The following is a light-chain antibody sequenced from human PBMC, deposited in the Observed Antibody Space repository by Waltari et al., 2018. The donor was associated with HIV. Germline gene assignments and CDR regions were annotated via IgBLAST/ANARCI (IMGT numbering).Light chain of an antibody. J-gene: IGLJ2*01. CDR2: EVS. V-gene: IGLV2-23*02. Sequence: QSALTQHASVSGSFGQSITLSCTGTSSAGGLSHIVSWYQYHPGKAHKLIIYEVSKRPSGVSNRFSGSKSGNTASLTVSGLQAEDEAHYYCCSYARSGIPFGGGTKLTVL. CDR1: SSAGGLSHI. CDR3: CSYARSGIP.